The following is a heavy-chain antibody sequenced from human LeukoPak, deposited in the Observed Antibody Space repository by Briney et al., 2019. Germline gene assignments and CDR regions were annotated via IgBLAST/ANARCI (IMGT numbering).Heavy chain of an antibody. D-gene: IGHD3-10*01. J-gene: IGHJ4*02. CDR1: GFDFSKYT. V-gene: IGHV3-48*04. Sequence: PGGSLRLSCAASGFDFSKYTMSWVRQAPGKGLEWVSYISSSSSTIYYADSVKGRFTISRDNAKNSLYLQMNSLRAEDTAVYYCARDRELYYFDYWGQGTLVTVSS. CDR3: ARDRELYYFDY. CDR2: ISSSSSTI.